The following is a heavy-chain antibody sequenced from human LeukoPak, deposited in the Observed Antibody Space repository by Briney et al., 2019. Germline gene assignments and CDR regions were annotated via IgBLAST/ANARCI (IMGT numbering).Heavy chain of an antibody. CDR2: TYYRSKWSN. V-gene: IGHV6-1*01. J-gene: IGHJ4*02. CDR3: ARYYYDSRGYYYYYFDY. D-gene: IGHD3-22*01. Sequence: SQTLSLTCAISGDSVSSNSAAWNWIRQSPSRGLEWLGRTYYRSKWSNDYAVSVKSRIAINPDTSRNQFSPQPNSVTPEDTAVYYCARYYYDSRGYYYYYFDYWGQGTLVTVSS. CDR1: GDSVSSNSAA.